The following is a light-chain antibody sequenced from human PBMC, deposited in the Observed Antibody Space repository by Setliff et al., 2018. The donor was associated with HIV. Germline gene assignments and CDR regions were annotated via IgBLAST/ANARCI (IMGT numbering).Light chain of an antibody. CDR1: SSDVGRYNL. J-gene: IGLJ1*01. CDR3: CSNTGSNTYV. V-gene: IGLV2-23*01. CDR2: QAT. Sequence: QSVLTQPASVSGSPGQSITISCTGTSSDVGRYNLVSWYQQHPGKAPKLMIYQATKRPSGVSNRFSGSKSGNTASLTISGFQAEDEADYYCCSNTGSNTYVFGTGTKV.